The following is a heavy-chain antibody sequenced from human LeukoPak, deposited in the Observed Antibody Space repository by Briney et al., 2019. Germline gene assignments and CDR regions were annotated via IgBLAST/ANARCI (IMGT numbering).Heavy chain of an antibody. Sequence: GGSLRLSCAASGYTFSSYAMSWVRQAPGQGLEWVSAISGSGGSTYYAESVKGRVTISRDNSNITLYMQMNSLRAEDTAVYYGATKGKGYCSGCSCYSGDHWGQGTLVTVSS. CDR3: ATKGKGYCSGCSCYSGDH. J-gene: IGHJ4*02. CDR2: ISGSGGST. V-gene: IGHV3-23*01. CDR1: GYTFSSYA. D-gene: IGHD2-15*01.